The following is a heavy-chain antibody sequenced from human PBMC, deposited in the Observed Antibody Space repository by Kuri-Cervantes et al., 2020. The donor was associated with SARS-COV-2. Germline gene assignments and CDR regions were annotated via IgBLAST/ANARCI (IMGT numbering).Heavy chain of an antibody. V-gene: IGHV3-48*01. CDR2: ISSGSSTI. CDR3: ARLLARILSYHHSLVVYYFDY. J-gene: IGHJ4*02. Sequence: GGSLRLSCAASGFTFSTYSMNWVRQAPGKGLEWFSYISSGSSTIYYAYSVKGRFTISRDNARNSLYLQMNSLRAEDTAVHYCARLLARILSYHHSLVVYYFDYWGQGPLVTVSS. D-gene: IGHD2-2*01. CDR1: GFTFSTYS.